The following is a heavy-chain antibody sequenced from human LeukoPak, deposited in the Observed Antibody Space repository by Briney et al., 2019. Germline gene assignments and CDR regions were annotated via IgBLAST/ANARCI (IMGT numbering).Heavy chain of an antibody. Sequence: ASVTVSCKASGYTFTSYDINWVRQATGQGLEWMGWMNPNSGNTGYARKFQGRVTMTRNTSISTAYMELSSLRSEDTAVYYCARGRFLDFDYWGQGTLVTVSS. CDR2: MNPNSGNT. CDR1: GYTFTSYD. D-gene: IGHD3-16*01. V-gene: IGHV1-8*01. CDR3: ARGRFLDFDY. J-gene: IGHJ4*02.